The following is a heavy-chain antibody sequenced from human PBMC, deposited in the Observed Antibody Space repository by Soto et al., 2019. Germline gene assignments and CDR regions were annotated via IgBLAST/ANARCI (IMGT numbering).Heavy chain of an antibody. J-gene: IGHJ4*02. CDR3: ARISCKGGSCYFDFDH. Sequence: SVKVSCKASGYSFKDHYMHWVRQAPGRGLEWVGIINPSGEHTNYAQQFRGRVAMTRDTSTSTAYMELRSLRSEDTAVYFCARISCKGGSCYFDFDHWGQGTLVTVSS. V-gene: IGHV1-46*02. CDR2: INPSGEHT. CDR1: GYSFKDHY. D-gene: IGHD2-15*01.